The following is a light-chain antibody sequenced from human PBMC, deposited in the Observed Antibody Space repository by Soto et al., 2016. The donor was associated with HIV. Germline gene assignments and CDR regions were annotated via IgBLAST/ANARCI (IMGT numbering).Light chain of an antibody. CDR3: QVWDRSRDHPNWV. CDR1: NIGSES. J-gene: IGLJ3*02. V-gene: IGLV3-21*03. CDR2: DDS. Sequence: SYVLTQPPSVSVAPGKTARITCGGNNIGSESVHWYQRKPGQAPVLVVYDDSDRPSGIPERFSGSNSGNTATLTISRVEVGDEADYFCQVWDRSRDHPNWVFGGGTKLTIL.